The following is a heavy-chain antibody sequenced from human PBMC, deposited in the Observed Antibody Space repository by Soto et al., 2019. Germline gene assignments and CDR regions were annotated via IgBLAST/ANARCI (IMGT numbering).Heavy chain of an antibody. D-gene: IGHD3-3*01. J-gene: IGHJ6*02. CDR2: IIPIFGTA. Sequence: SVKVSCKASGDTFSSYAIIWVRQAPGQGLEWMGGIIPIFGTANYAQKFQGRVTITADKSTSTAYMELSSLRSEDTAVYYCARSIFGVVIIHYYYYYGMDVWGQGTTVTVS. CDR1: GDTFSSYA. CDR3: ARSIFGVVIIHYYYYYGMDV. V-gene: IGHV1-69*06.